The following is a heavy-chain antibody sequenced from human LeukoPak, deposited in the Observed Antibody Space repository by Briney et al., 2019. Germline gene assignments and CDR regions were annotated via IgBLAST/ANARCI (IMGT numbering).Heavy chain of an antibody. D-gene: IGHD4-11*01. Sequence: GGSLRLSCAASEFTLSTYAMNWVRQDPGKRLQWVSTISDRWTNYADSVKGRFTISRDDSQNTLFLQMNSLRVAATAIYYCARDCDYCKPSGMRRYWGQGTLVSVSS. CDR3: ARDCDYCKPSGMRRY. J-gene: IGHJ4*02. V-gene: IGHV3-23*01. CDR1: EFTLSTYA. CDR2: ISDRWT.